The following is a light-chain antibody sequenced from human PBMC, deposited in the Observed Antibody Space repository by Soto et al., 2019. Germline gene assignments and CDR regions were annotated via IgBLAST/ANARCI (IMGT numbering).Light chain of an antibody. Sequence: QPVLTQPPSASGTPGQRVTISYSGSSSNIGTNYVYWYKQLPGTAPKLLIYCNDQRPSGVPDRLSGSKSGTSASLAISGLRSEDEADYYCATRDNSLSRWVFGGGTKLTVL. CDR1: SSNIGTNY. CDR2: CND. J-gene: IGLJ3*02. V-gene: IGLV1-47*02. CDR3: ATRDNSLSRWV.